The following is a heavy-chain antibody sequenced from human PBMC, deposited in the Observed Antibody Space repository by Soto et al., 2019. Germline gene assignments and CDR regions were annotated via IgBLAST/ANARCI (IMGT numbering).Heavy chain of an antibody. CDR2: ISNAGGTI. CDR1: GFTLSSYE. V-gene: IGHV3-48*03. Sequence: GGSLRLSCAASGFTLSSYEMNWVRQAPGMGLEWVSYISNAGGTIYYADSVQGRFTISRDNAKNSLYLQMSSLRSEDTAVYYCAREVYGMDVWGQGTTVTVSS. J-gene: IGHJ6*02. CDR3: AREVYGMDV.